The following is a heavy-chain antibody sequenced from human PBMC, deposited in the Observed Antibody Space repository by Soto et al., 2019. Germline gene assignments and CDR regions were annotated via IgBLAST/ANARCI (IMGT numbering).Heavy chain of an antibody. V-gene: IGHV3-30*18. D-gene: IGHD6-19*01. J-gene: IGHJ6*02. CDR1: GFTFSSYG. Sequence: GGSLRLSCAASGFTFSSYGMHWVRQAPGKGLEWVAVISYDGSNKYYADSVKGRFTISRDNSKNTLYLQMNSLRAEDTAVYYCAKEEEQWLVDGMDVWGQGTTVTVSS. CDR2: ISYDGSNK. CDR3: AKEEEQWLVDGMDV.